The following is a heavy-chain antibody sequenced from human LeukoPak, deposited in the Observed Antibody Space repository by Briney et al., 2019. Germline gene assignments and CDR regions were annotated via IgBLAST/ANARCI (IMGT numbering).Heavy chain of an antibody. CDR3: ARQDVVVFNHFDY. Sequence: SETLSLTCAVSGYSISSGYYWGWIRPPPGKGLEWIGSIYHSGSTYYNPSLKSRVTISVDTSKNQFSLKLSSVTAADTAVYYYARQDVVVFNHFDYWGQGTLVTVSS. D-gene: IGHD2-15*01. CDR2: IYHSGST. V-gene: IGHV4-38-2*01. CDR1: GYSISSGYY. J-gene: IGHJ4*02.